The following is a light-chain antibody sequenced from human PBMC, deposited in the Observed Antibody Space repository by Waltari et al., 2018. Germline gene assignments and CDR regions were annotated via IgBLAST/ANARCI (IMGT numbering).Light chain of an antibody. CDR1: DSDLGAYHF. J-gene: IGLJ1*01. Sequence: QSALTQPASVPGSPGQSITISRTGPDSDLGAYHFVSWYRQHPGKAPHLIIYEGSERPPGISDRFSGSKSDNTASLTISGLQADDEAVYYCSSYTTSNAPGVFGTGTKVTVL. CDR2: EGS. V-gene: IGLV2-14*01. CDR3: SSYTTSNAPGV.